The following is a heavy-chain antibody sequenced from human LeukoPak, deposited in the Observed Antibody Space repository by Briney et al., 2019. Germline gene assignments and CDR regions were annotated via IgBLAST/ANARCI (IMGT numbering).Heavy chain of an antibody. Sequence: ASVKVSCKASGYTFSRYGISWVRQAPGQGLEWMGWISAYNGNTNYAQKFQGRVTMTTDTSTSTAYMELRSLRSDDTAVYYCARAGTSGSYYWYFDLWGRGTLVTVSS. D-gene: IGHD1-26*01. CDR1: GYTFSRYG. CDR2: ISAYNGNT. J-gene: IGHJ2*01. V-gene: IGHV1-18*01. CDR3: ARAGTSGSYYWYFDL.